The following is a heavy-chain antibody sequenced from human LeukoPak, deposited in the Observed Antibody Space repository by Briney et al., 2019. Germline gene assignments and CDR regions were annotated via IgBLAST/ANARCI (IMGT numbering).Heavy chain of an antibody. CDR2: ISRSDSTI. V-gene: IGHV3-11*01. J-gene: IGHJ2*01. D-gene: IGHD4-17*01. CDR1: GFNLSDYY. Sequence: GGSLRLSCAASGFNLSDYYMTWIRQAPGKGLEWVSYISRSDSTIYYADSVKGRFTISRDNAKNSLYLQMNSLRAEDTAVYYCARDHVRLGDGDFLGSPPEYFDLWGRGTLVTVSS. CDR3: ARDHVRLGDGDFLGSPPEYFDL.